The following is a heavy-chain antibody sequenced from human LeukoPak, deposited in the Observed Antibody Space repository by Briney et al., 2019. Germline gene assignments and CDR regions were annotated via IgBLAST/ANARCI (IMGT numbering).Heavy chain of an antibody. V-gene: IGHV1-2*02. CDR1: GYTFTGYY. D-gene: IGHD2-15*01. J-gene: IGHJ4*02. CDR2: INPNSGGT. CDR3: ASRPDQHLLYYFDY. Sequence: GASVKVSCKASGYTFTGYYMHWVRQAPGQGLEWMGWINPNSGGTKYAQKFQGRVTMTSDASISTAYMELSSLRSDDTAVYYCASRPDQHLLYYFDYWGQGAQVTVSS.